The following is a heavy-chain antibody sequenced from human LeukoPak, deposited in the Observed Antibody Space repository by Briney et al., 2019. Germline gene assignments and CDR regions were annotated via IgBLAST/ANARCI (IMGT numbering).Heavy chain of an antibody. CDR1: GFTFSSYG. CDR2: IRYDGSNK. D-gene: IGHD6-19*01. J-gene: IGHJ4*02. Sequence: PGGSLRLSCAASGFTFSSYGMHWVRQAPGKGLEWVAFIRYDGSNKYYADSVKGRFTISRDNAKNSLHLQMISLRAEDTAVYYCARAVAGNDYWGQGTLVTVSS. CDR3: ARAVAGNDY. V-gene: IGHV3-30*02.